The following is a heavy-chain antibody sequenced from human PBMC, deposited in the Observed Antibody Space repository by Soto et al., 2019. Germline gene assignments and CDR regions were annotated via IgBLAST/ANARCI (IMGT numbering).Heavy chain of an antibody. CDR2: INGGNGNT. CDR1: GYTFTSYA. D-gene: IGHD2-21*01. Sequence: GASVKVSCKASGYTFTSYAMHWVRQAPGQRLEWMGWINGGNGNTKYSQKFQDRVTITRDTSASTAYMELSSLRSEDTAVYYCARGGEPIDYWGHGTLVTVSS. V-gene: IGHV1-3*01. J-gene: IGHJ4*01. CDR3: ARGGEPIDY.